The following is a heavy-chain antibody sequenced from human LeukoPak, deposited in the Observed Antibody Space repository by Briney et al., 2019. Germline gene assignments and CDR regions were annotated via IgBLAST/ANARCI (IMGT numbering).Heavy chain of an antibody. CDR2: INSDGSST. CDR3: AKEVGSYLYYYYYYYMDV. Sequence: QPGGSLRLSCAASGFTFSSYWMHWVRQAPGKGLVWVSRINSDGSSTSYADSVKGRFTISRDNAKNTLYLQMNSLRAEDTAVYYCAKEVGSYLYYYYYYYMDVWGKGTTVTISS. D-gene: IGHD1-26*01. V-gene: IGHV3-74*01. CDR1: GFTFSSYW. J-gene: IGHJ6*03.